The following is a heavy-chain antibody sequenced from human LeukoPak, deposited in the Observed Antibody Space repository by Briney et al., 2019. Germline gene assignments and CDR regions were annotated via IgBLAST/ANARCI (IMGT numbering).Heavy chain of an antibody. Sequence: SSETLSLTCAVYGGSFSGYYWSWIRQPPGKGLEWIGEINHSGSTNYNPSLKSRVTISVDTSKNQFSLKLSSVTAADTAVYYCASADYYDSSGYYYDLAPPNYWGQGTLVTVSS. CDR2: INHSGST. V-gene: IGHV4-34*01. J-gene: IGHJ4*02. D-gene: IGHD3-22*01. CDR1: GGSFSGYY. CDR3: ASADYYDSSGYYYDLAPPNY.